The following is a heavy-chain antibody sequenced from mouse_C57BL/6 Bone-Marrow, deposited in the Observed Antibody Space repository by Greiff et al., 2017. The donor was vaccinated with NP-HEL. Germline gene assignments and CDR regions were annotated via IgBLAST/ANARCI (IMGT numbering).Heavy chain of an antibody. D-gene: IGHD2-1*01. J-gene: IGHJ1*03. CDR2: IDPNSGGT. CDR3: ARNEGLLWYFWYFDV. V-gene: IGHV1-72*01. CDR1: GYTFTSYW. Sequence: QVQLQQSGAELVKPGASVKLSCKASGYTFTSYWMHWVKQRPGRGLEWIGRIDPNSGGTKYNEKFKSKATLTVDKPSSTAYMQLSSLTSEDSAVYYCARNEGLLWYFWYFDVWGTGTTVTVSS.